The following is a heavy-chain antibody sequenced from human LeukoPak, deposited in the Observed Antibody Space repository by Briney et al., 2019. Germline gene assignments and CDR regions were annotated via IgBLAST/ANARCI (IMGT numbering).Heavy chain of an antibody. V-gene: IGHV3-23*01. CDR3: AKRKSGSSDLYFFDY. J-gene: IGHJ4*02. D-gene: IGHD3-10*01. CDR2: NIGSGGST. Sequence: GSLRLSCAASGFTFNSYAMSWVRQAPGKGLEWVSANIGSGGSTYYADSVEGRFTVSRDNSKNTVYLQMNSLRAEDTAIYYCAKRKSGSSDLYFFDYWGQGTQVTVSS. CDR1: GFTFNSYA.